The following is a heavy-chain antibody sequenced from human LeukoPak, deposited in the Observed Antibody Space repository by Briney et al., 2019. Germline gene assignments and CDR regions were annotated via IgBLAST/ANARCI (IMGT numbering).Heavy chain of an antibody. D-gene: IGHD2-2*02. CDR3: ARQYCSSTSCYSNHYYGMDV. V-gene: IGHV1-8*01. Sequence: ASVKVSCKASGYTFTSYDINWVRQATGQGLEWMGWMNPNSGNTGYAQKFQGRVTMTRNTSISTAYMELSSLRSEDTAVYYCARQYCSSTSCYSNHYYGMDVWGQGTTVTVSS. CDR1: GYTFTSYD. CDR2: MNPNSGNT. J-gene: IGHJ6*02.